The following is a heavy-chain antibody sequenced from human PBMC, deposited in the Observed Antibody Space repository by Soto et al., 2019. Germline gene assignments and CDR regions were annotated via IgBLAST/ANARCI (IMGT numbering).Heavy chain of an antibody. V-gene: IGHV1-2*02. Sequence: RASVKVSCKASGYTFTGYYMNWVRQAPGQGLEWMGWINPNSGDTNCAQKFQGRVTMTRDTSISTAYMELSSLRSDDTAVYYCARVGSSSSDYWGQGTLVTVSS. D-gene: IGHD6-6*01. CDR3: ARVGSSSSDY. J-gene: IGHJ4*02. CDR2: INPNSGDT. CDR1: GYTFTGYY.